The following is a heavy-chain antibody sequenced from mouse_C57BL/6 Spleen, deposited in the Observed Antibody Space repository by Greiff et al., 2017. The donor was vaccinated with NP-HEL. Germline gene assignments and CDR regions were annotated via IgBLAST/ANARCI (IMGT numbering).Heavy chain of an antibody. CDR3: ACASEGYAMDY. CDR2: IYPGSGNT. V-gene: IGHV1-76*01. Sequence: VKLVESGAELVRPGASVKLSCKASGYTFTDYYINWVKQRPGQGLEWIGGIYPGSGNTDYNEKFKGKATLTAEKSSSTAYMQLSSLTSADSAVYFCACASEGYAMDYWGQGTSVTVSS. J-gene: IGHJ4*01. CDR1: GYTFTDYY.